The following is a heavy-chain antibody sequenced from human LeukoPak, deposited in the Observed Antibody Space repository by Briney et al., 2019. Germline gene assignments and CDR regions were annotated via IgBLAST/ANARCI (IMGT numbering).Heavy chain of an antibody. Sequence: GGSLRLSCAASGFTFSSYGMHWVRQAPGKGLEWVAFIRYDGSNKYYADSVKGRFTISRDNSKNTLYLQMNSLRAEDTAVYYCAKTAAGINYYFDYWGQGTLVTVSS. J-gene: IGHJ4*02. CDR2: IRYDGSNK. CDR3: AKTAAGINYYFDY. V-gene: IGHV3-30*02. D-gene: IGHD6-13*01. CDR1: GFTFSSYG.